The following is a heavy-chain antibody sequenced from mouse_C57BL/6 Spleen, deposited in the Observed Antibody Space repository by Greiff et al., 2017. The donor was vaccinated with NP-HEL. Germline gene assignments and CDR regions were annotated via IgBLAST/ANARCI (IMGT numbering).Heavy chain of an antibody. Sequence: EVKLQESGEGLVKPGGSLKLSCAASGFTFSSYAMSWVRQTPEKRLEWVAYISSGGDYIYYADTVKGRFTISRDNARNTLYLQMSSLKSEDTAMYYCTRADLLDAMDYWGQGTSVTVSS. V-gene: IGHV5-9-1*02. J-gene: IGHJ4*01. CDR2: ISSGGDYI. CDR1: GFTFSSYA. D-gene: IGHD2-1*01. CDR3: TRADLLDAMDY.